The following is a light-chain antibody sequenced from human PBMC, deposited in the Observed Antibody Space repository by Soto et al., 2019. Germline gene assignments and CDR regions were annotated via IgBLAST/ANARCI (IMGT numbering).Light chain of an antibody. CDR3: QQYTNYPWT. V-gene: IGKV1-5*01. CDR2: DVS. Sequence: DIQMTQSPPTLSASVGDRVTITCRASQSISSWLAWYQQRPGKAPNLLIYDVSSLESGVPSRFSGSGSGTEFPLPISTLQPDDFALYYCQQYTNYPWTFGQGTKVEIK. CDR1: QSISSW. J-gene: IGKJ1*01.